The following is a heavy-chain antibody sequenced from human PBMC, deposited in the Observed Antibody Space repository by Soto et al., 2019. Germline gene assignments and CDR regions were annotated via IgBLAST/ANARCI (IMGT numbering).Heavy chain of an antibody. CDR3: ARGSALTYFAVFDY. CDR1: GFSLSTSGMC. D-gene: IGHD2-21*01. Sequence: SGPTLVNPTQTLTLTCTFSGFSLSTSGMCVSWIRQPPGKALEWLALIDWDDDKYYSTSLKTRLTISKDTSKNQVVLTMTNMDPVDTATYYCARGSALTYFAVFDYWGQGTLVPVSP. CDR2: IDWDDDK. J-gene: IGHJ4*02. V-gene: IGHV2-70*01.